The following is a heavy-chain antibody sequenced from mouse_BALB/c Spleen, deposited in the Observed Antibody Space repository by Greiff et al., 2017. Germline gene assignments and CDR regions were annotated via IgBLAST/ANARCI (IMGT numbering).Heavy chain of an antibody. Sequence: EVKLMESGGGLVQPGGSRKLSCAASGFTFSSFGMHWVRQAPEKGLEWVAYISSGSSTIYYADTVKGRFTISRDNPKNTLFLQMTSLRSEDTAMYYCARGGITTMAYWGQGTLVTVSA. V-gene: IGHV5-17*02. CDR3: ARGGITTMAY. D-gene: IGHD2-4*01. CDR1: GFTFSSFG. CDR2: ISSGSSTI. J-gene: IGHJ3*01.